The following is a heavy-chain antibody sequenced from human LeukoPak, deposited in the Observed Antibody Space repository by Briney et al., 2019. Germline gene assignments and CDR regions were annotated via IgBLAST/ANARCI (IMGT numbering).Heavy chain of an antibody. Sequence: GGSLRLSCAASGFTFSSYSMNWVRQAPGNGLEWVSSISSSSSYIYYADSVKGRFTISRDNAKNSLYLQMNSLRAEDTAVYYCARCDHWNYASNDYWGQGTLVTVSS. CDR2: ISSSSSYI. CDR1: GFTFSSYS. D-gene: IGHD1-7*01. J-gene: IGHJ4*02. CDR3: ARCDHWNYASNDY. V-gene: IGHV3-21*01.